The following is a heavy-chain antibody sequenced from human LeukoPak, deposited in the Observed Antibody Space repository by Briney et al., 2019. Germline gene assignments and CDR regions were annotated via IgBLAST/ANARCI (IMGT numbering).Heavy chain of an antibody. CDR1: GGTFSSYA. V-gene: IGHV1-69*05. Sequence: ASVKVSCKASGGTFSSYAISWVRQAPGQGLEWMGGIIPIFGTANYAQKFQGRVTITTDESTSTAYMELSSLRSEDTAVYYRARDHTNIAADGTFDPWGQGTLVTVSS. CDR3: ARDHTNIAADGTFDP. D-gene: IGHD6-13*01. CDR2: IIPIFGTA. J-gene: IGHJ5*02.